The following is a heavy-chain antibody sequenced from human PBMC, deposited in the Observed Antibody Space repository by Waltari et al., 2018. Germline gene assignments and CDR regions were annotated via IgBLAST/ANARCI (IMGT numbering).Heavy chain of an antibody. Sequence: EVQLLESGGGLVQPGGSLRLSCEGSGFTFDSFAMTWVRQAPGKGLEWVAAISGSGTSTYYADSVKGRFAVSKDNFKNTLYLQMNSLTVDDTALYYCARDVYDDTGYYIANWGQGTLVTVSS. D-gene: IGHD3-9*01. CDR1: GFTFDSFA. CDR3: ARDVYDDTGYYIAN. V-gene: IGHV3-23*01. J-gene: IGHJ4*02. CDR2: ISGSGTST.